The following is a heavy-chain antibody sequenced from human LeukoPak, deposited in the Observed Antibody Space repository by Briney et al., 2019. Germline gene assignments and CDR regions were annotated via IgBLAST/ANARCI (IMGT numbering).Heavy chain of an antibody. Sequence: ASVKVSCKASGYTFTSYDINWVRQATGQGLEWMGGFGPEDGETIYAQKFQGRVTMTEDTSTDTAYMELSSLRSEDTAVYYCATGRYSSSSLNWFDPWGQGTLVTVSS. CDR2: FGPEDGET. D-gene: IGHD6-6*01. CDR1: GYTFTSYD. J-gene: IGHJ5*02. V-gene: IGHV1-24*01. CDR3: ATGRYSSSSLNWFDP.